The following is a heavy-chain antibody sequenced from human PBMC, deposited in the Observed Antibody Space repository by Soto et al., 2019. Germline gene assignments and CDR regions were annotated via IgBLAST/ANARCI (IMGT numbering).Heavy chain of an antibody. Sequence: EVQLVESGGGLVKPGGSLRLSCAASGFTFSSYSMIWVRQAPGKGLEWVSCISTGSNYIFYGDSVKGRFTISRDNAKKSLYLQMNSLRAEDTAVYYCARDTGYSSGQVPESFDIWGQGTMVTVSS. CDR1: GFTFSSYS. V-gene: IGHV3-21*01. CDR2: ISTGSNYI. J-gene: IGHJ3*02. D-gene: IGHD6-19*01. CDR3: ARDTGYSSGQVPESFDI.